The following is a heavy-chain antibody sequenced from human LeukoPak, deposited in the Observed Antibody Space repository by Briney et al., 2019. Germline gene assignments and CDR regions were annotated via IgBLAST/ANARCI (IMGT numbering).Heavy chain of an antibody. Sequence: GGSLRLSCAASGFTFSSYAMHWVRQAPGKGLEWVAVISYDGSNKYYADSVKGRFTISRDNSKNTLYLQMNSLRAEDTAVYYCAREDYYYCMDVWGRGTTVTVSS. V-gene: IGHV3-30*01. CDR3: AREDYYYCMDV. CDR1: GFTFSSYA. CDR2: ISYDGSNK. J-gene: IGHJ6*03.